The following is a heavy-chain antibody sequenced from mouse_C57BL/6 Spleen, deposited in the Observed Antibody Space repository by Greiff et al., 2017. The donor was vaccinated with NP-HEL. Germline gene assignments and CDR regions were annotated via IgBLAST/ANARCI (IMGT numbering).Heavy chain of an antibody. D-gene: IGHD2-3*01. Sequence: QVQLKQSGAELVRPGASVKLSCKASGYTFTDYYINWVKQRPGQGLEWIARIYPGSGNTYSNEKFKGKATLTAEKSSSTAYMQLSSLTSEDSAVYFCARSDGYSIYFDYWGQGTTLTVSS. CDR3: ARSDGYSIYFDY. V-gene: IGHV1-76*01. J-gene: IGHJ2*01. CDR1: GYTFTDYY. CDR2: IYPGSGNT.